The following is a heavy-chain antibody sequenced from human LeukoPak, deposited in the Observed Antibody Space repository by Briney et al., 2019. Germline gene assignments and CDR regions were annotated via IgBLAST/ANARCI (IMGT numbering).Heavy chain of an antibody. CDR2: INTGNGDT. CDR1: GYTFTNYA. J-gene: IGHJ4*02. CDR3: ARGLWSAHRREYYFDF. D-gene: IGHD3-3*01. V-gene: IGHV1-3*04. Sequence: ASVKVSCKASGYTFTNYAVNWMRQAPGQRLEWMGWINTGNGDTKFSQNYQARVTITRDASASTAYMELSSLTSEDTAVYFCARGLWSAHRREYYFDFWGQGTLVTVSS.